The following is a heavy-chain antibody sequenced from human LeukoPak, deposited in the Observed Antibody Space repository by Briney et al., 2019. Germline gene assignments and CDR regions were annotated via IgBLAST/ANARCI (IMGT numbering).Heavy chain of an antibody. D-gene: IGHD3-10*01. CDR1: GYTFTGYY. CDR2: INPNSGGT. J-gene: IGHJ6*03. V-gene: IGHV1-2*02. CDR3: ARDRGYRGYYYYMDV. Sequence: ASVKVSCKASGYTFTGYYMHWVRQAPGQGLEWMGWINPNSGGTNYAQKFQGRVTLTRDTSISTAYMELSRLRSDDTAVYYCARDRGYRGYYYYMDVWGKGTTVTISS.